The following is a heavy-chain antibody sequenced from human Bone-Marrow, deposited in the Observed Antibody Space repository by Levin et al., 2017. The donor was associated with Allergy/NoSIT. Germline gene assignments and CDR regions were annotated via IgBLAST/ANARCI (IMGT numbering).Heavy chain of an antibody. CDR2: INPEIGGT. D-gene: IGHD6-25*01. V-gene: IGHV1-2*06. CDR1: GYTFTGYY. J-gene: IGHJ6*02. Sequence: ASVKVSCKTSGYTFTGYYINWVRQAPGQGLQWMGRINPEIGGTNYPQKFQGRITMTRDRSISTVYMELSSLTSDDTAVYYCARGGIAMAAPGADYYYYEMDVWGQGTTVTVSS. CDR3: ARGGIAMAAPGADYYYYEMDV.